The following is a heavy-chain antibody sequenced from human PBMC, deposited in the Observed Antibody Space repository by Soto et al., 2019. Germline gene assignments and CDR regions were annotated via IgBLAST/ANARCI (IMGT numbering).Heavy chain of an antibody. CDR2: ISHDGRKR. J-gene: IGHJ4*01. Sequence: VQLVESGGGVVLPGRSVRLSCEVSGFTFSDFGLDWVRQAPGKGLEWVAIISHDGRKRFYADSVKGRFTISRDNSKNTLYLQMSSLMPEDTALYYCAKTATYVDGYDNTGYSSEDYWGHGALVTVSS. V-gene: IGHV3-30*18. D-gene: IGHD3-22*01. CDR3: AKTATYVDGYDNTGYSSEDY. CDR1: GFTFSDFG.